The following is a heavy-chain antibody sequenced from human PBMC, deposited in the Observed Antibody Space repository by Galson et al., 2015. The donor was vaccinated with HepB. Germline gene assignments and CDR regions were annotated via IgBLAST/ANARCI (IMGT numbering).Heavy chain of an antibody. D-gene: IGHD3-22*01. CDR2: INPSGGST. CDR1: GYTFTSYY. CDR3: ARDVGYYDSSGYYYGTYFDY. V-gene: IGHV1-46*01. J-gene: IGHJ4*02. Sequence: SVKVSCKASGYTFTSYYMHWVRQAPGQGLEWMGIINPSGGSTSYAQKFQGRVTMTRDTSTSTVYMELSSLRSEDTAVYYCARDVGYYDSSGYYYGTYFDYWGQGTLVTVSS.